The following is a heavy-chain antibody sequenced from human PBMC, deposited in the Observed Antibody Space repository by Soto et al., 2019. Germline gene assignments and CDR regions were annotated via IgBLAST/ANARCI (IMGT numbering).Heavy chain of an antibody. J-gene: IGHJ4*02. V-gene: IGHV5-51*01. CDR3: ARSHRGYYDSSGYPKGIDY. CDR1: GYSFTSYW. Sequence: LGESLKISCKGSGYSFTSYWIGWVRQMPGKGLEWMGIIYPGDSDTRYSPSFQGQVTISADKSISTAYLQWSSLKASDTAMYYCARSHRGYYDSSGYPKGIDYWGQGTLVTVSS. D-gene: IGHD3-22*01. CDR2: IYPGDSDT.